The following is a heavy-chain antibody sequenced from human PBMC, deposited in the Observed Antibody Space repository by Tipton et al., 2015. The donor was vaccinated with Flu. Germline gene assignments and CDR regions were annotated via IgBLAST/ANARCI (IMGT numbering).Heavy chain of an antibody. CDR1: GFTFSSYN. V-gene: IGHV3-21*01. CDR2: ISSSSSYI. D-gene: IGHD6-6*01. J-gene: IGHJ3*02. CDR3: ARRFNSYSSSPPDI. Sequence: SLRLSCAASGFTFSSYNMNWVRQAPGKGLEWVSSISSSSSYIYYADSVKGRFTISRDNAKNSLYLQMNSLRAEDTAVYYCARRFNSYSSSPPDIWGQGTMVTVSS.